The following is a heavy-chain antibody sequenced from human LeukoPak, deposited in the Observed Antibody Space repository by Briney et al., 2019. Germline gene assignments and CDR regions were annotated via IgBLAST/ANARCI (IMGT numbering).Heavy chain of an antibody. D-gene: IGHD3-16*01. Sequence: GASVKVSCKASGGTFSSYAISWVRQAPGQGLEWMGRIIPILGIANYAQKFQGRVTITADKSTSTAYMELSSLRSEDTAVYYCARDREPSPARWGNVDYWGQGTLVTVSS. V-gene: IGHV1-69*04. J-gene: IGHJ4*02. CDR1: GGTFSSYA. CDR2: IIPILGIA. CDR3: ARDREPSPARWGNVDY.